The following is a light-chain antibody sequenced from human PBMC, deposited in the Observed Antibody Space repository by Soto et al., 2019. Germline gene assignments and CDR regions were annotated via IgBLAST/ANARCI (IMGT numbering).Light chain of an antibody. Sequence: QSVLTEPPSASGTPGQRVTISCSGSSSNIGSNAVNWYQQLPGTAPKLLIYRNDQRPSGVPDRFSGSKSGTSASLAISGLQSEDEADYYCAAWDDSLKGYVFGTATKVTVL. CDR2: RND. J-gene: IGLJ1*01. V-gene: IGLV1-44*01. CDR3: AAWDDSLKGYV. CDR1: SSNIGSNA.